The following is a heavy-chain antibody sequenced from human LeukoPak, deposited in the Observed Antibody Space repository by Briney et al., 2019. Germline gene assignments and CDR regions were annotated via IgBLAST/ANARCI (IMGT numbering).Heavy chain of an antibody. V-gene: IGHV3-7*04. J-gene: IGHJ4*02. CDR3: ARGMGAPDY. D-gene: IGHD1-26*01. CDR1: GFTFSSCW. CDR2: IKQDGSEK. Sequence: TGGSLRLSCGASGFTFSSCWMSWVRQAPGKGLEWVANIKQDGSEKYYVDSVKGRFTISRDNAKNSLYLQMKSLRAEDTAVYYCARGMGAPDYWGQGTLVTVSS.